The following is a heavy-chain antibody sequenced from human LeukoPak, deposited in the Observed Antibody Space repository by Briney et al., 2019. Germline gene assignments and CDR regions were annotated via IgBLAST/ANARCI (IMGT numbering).Heavy chain of an antibody. J-gene: IGHJ5*02. V-gene: IGHV4-59*08. CDR2: IYYSGST. D-gene: IGHD3-22*01. CDR3: ARSSYDSSGYYGFWFDP. Sequence: PSETLSLTCTVSGGSISSYYWSWIRQPPGKGLEWIGYIYYSGSTNYNPSLKSRVTISVDTSKNQFSLKLSSVTAADTAVYYCARSSYDSSGYYGFWFDPWGQGTLVIVSS. CDR1: GGSISSYY.